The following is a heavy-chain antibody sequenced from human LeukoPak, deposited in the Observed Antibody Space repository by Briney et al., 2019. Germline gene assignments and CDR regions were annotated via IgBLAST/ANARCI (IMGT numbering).Heavy chain of an antibody. J-gene: IGHJ4*02. CDR1: GGTFSSYA. CDR2: IIPILGIA. Sequence: ASVKVSCKASGGTFSSYAISWVRQAPGQGLEWMGRIIPILGIANYAQKFQGRVTITADKSTSTAYMELSSLRSEDTAVYYCAGDILTGYYSFDYWGQGTLVTVSS. CDR3: AGDILTGYYSFDY. V-gene: IGHV1-69*04. D-gene: IGHD3-9*01.